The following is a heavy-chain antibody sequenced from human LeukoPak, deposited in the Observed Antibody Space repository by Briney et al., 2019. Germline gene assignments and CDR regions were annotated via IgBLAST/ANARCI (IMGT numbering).Heavy chain of an antibody. CDR2: IYYSGST. Sequence: PSETLSLTCTVSGGSISTSSYYWGWIRQPPGKGLEWIGCIYYSGSTYYNPSLKSRVTISVDTSKNQFSLKLSSVTAADTAVYYCARLVGYSSGWYSAKGLDYWGQGTLVTVSA. V-gene: IGHV4-39*07. J-gene: IGHJ4*02. D-gene: IGHD6-19*01. CDR3: ARLVGYSSGWYSAKGLDY. CDR1: GGSISTSSYY.